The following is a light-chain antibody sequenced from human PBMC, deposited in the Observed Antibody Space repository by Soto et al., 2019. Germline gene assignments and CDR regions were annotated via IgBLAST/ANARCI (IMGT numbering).Light chain of an antibody. J-gene: IGLJ2*01. CDR1: SSDVGGYNF. Sequence: QSALTQPASVSGSPGQSITISCTGTSSDVGGYNFVSWYQQHPGKAPKLMIYDVTNRPSGVSNRFSGSKSGNTASLTISGLQAEDEADYYCSSCKSSSTLVFGGGTKVTVL. CDR3: SSCKSSSTLV. V-gene: IGLV2-14*01. CDR2: DVT.